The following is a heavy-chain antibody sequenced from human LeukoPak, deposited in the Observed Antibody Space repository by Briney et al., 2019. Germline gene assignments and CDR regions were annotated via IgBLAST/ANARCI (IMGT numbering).Heavy chain of an antibody. V-gene: IGHV3-7*01. D-gene: IGHD4-17*01. CDR3: AKYDYGDYPFAFDI. J-gene: IGHJ3*02. Sequence: PGGSLRLSCAASGFTFSSYGMSWVRQAPGKGLEWVAHIREDGSEKYYLDSVKGRFTISRDNAKNSLYLQMNSLRAEDTAVYYCAKYDYGDYPFAFDIWGQGTMVTVSS. CDR2: IREDGSEK. CDR1: GFTFSSYG.